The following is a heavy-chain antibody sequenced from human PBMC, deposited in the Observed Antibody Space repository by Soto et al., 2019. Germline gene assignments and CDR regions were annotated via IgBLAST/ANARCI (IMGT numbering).Heavy chain of an antibody. V-gene: IGHV4-31*03. D-gene: IGHD5-12*01. J-gene: IGHJ5*02. CDR2: IYYSGST. CDR3: ARGGYSGYDLVWFDP. Sequence: SETLSLTCTVSGGSISSGGYYWSWIRQHPGKGLEWIGYIYYSGSTYYNTSLKSRVTISVDTSKNQFSLKLSSVTAADTAVYYCARGGYSGYDLVWFDPWGQGTLVTVSS. CDR1: GGSISSGGYY.